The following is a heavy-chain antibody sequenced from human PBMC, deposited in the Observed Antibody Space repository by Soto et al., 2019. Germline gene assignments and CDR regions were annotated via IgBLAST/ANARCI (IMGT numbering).Heavy chain of an antibody. Sequence: GGSLRLSCAASGFTFSNYAMSWVRQAPGKGLEWVSAISGGGGSTYYADSVKGHFTISRDNSKNTLYLQMNSLRAEDTAVYFCSKVIMTTVTTADGAFDYWGQGTLVTVSS. V-gene: IGHV3-23*01. J-gene: IGHJ4*02. CDR1: GFTFSNYA. CDR3: SKVIMTTVTTADGAFDY. CDR2: ISGGGGST. D-gene: IGHD4-17*01.